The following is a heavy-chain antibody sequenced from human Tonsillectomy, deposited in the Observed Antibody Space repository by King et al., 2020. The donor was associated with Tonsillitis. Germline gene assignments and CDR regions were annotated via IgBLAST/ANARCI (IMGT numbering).Heavy chain of an antibody. CDR2: IYHSGST. J-gene: IGHJ4*02. Sequence: QLQESGPGLVKPSETLSLTCTVSGYSISSGYYWGWIRQPPGKGLEWIGSIYHSGSTYYNPSLKSRVTISVDTSKNQFSLKLSSVTAADTAVYYCAHHYYDSSGYSDWGQGTLVTVSS. V-gene: IGHV4-38-2*02. CDR3: AHHYYDSSGYSD. CDR1: GYSISSGYY. D-gene: IGHD3-22*01.